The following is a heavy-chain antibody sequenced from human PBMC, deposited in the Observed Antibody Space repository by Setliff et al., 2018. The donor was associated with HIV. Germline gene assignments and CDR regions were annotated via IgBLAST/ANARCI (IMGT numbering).Heavy chain of an antibody. D-gene: IGHD1-26*01. CDR3: ARDWWELLGNYGMDV. CDR1: GFSLSTHA. V-gene: IGHV3-33*01. CDR2: IWFDGSKK. J-gene: IGHJ6*02. Sequence: GGSLRLSCKASGFSLSTHAMHWVRQAPGKGPEWVALIWFDGSKKYYADSVKGRFTISRDTSKNSLYLQMKSLRVEDTAVYYCARDWWELLGNYGMDVWGQGTTVTVSS.